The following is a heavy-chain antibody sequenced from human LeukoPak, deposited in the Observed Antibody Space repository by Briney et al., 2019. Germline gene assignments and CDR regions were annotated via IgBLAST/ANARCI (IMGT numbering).Heavy chain of an antibody. CDR3: ATHFPAEVPPQN. CDR1: GGSISTSGYY. V-gene: IGHV4-39*01. Sequence: SETLSLTCTVSGGSISTSGYYWGWFRQPPGKGLEWIGTIYYSGSTYYNASLKSRVTASVDTSRNHFSLQLTSVTAADTAVYYCATHFPAEVPPQNWGQGILVTVSS. CDR2: IYYSGST. J-gene: IGHJ4*02.